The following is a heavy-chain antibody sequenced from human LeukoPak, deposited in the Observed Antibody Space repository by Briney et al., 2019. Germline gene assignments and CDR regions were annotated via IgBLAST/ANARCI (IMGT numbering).Heavy chain of an antibody. D-gene: IGHD6-13*01. CDR3: ARVKDSSSWNYWYFDL. V-gene: IGHV1-69*06. CDR1: GGTFSSYA. J-gene: IGHJ2*01. Sequence: SVKVSCKASGGTFSSYAISWVRQAPGQGLEWMGGIIPIFGTANYAQKFQGRVTITADKSTSTAYMELSSLRSEDTAVYYCARVKDSSSWNYWYFDLWGRGTLVTVSS. CDR2: IIPIFGTA.